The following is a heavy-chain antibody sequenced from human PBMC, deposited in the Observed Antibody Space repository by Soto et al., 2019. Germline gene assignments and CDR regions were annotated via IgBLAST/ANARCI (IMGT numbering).Heavy chain of an antibody. Sequence: GGSLRLSCAASGFTFSNFWMTWVRQAPGKGLEWVANIKQDGGEIYYLDSVKGRFTISRDNAKNSLLLQMNSLRAEDTAVYYCARGWAALDSWGQGTLGTVS. CDR3: ARGWAALDS. J-gene: IGHJ4*02. D-gene: IGHD6-6*01. CDR1: GFTFSNFW. V-gene: IGHV3-7*03. CDR2: IKQDGGEI.